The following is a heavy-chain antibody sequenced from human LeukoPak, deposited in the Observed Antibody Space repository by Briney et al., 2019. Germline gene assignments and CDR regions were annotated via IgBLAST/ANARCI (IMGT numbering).Heavy chain of an antibody. D-gene: IGHD3-22*01. V-gene: IGHV3-33*06. CDR3: AKSFYYDSSGYYHDKYYFDY. CDR1: GFTFSSYG. J-gene: IGHJ4*02. CDR2: IWYDGSNK. Sequence: GGSLRLSCAASGFTFSSYGMHWVRQAPGKGLEWVAVIWYDGSNKYYADSVKGRFTISRDNSKNTLYLQMNSLRAEDTAVYYCAKSFYYDSSGYYHDKYYFDYWGQGTLVTVSS.